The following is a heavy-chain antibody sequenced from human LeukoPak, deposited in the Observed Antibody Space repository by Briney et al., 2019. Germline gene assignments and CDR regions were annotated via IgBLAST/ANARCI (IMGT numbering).Heavy chain of an antibody. D-gene: IGHD3-3*01. J-gene: IGHJ5*02. CDR3: ARDHADDFWSGYYYNWFDP. CDR1: GGSISSYY. CDR2: IYTSGST. V-gene: IGHV4-4*07. Sequence: SETLSLTCTVSGGSISSYYWSWIRQPAGKGLEWIGRIYTSGSTNYNPSLKSRVTMSVDTSKNQFSLKLSSVTAADTAVYYYARDHADDFWSGYYYNWFDPWGQGTLVTVSS.